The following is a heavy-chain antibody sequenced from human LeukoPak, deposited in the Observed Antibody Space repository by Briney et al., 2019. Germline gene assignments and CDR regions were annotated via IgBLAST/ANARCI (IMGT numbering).Heavy chain of an antibody. CDR3: AREAAMGDYYYYYMDV. CDR2: IIPIFGTA. D-gene: IGHD5-18*01. V-gene: IGHV1-69*05. CDR1: GGTFRSYA. J-gene: IGHJ6*03. Sequence: ASVQVSCKASGGTFRSYAISWVRPAPGQGLEWMGRIIPIFGTANYAQKFQGRVTITTDESTSTAYMELSSLRSEDTAVYYCAREAAMGDYYYYYMDVWGKGTTVTVSS.